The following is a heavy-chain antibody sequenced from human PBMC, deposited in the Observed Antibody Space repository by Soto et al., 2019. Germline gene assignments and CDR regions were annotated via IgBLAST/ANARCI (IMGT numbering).Heavy chain of an antibody. J-gene: IGHJ3*01. D-gene: IGHD2-21*02. CDR3: ARGDRGAFEL. CDR1: GFTFSYYW. V-gene: IGHV3-74*01. CDR2: IHSDGSST. Sequence: GGSLRLSCAASGFTFSYYWMHWVRQAPGQGLVWVSRIHSDGSSTTYADSVKGRFTISRDNAKNTLYLQMNSLRAEDTAVYYCARGDRGAFELWGQGTMVTGSS.